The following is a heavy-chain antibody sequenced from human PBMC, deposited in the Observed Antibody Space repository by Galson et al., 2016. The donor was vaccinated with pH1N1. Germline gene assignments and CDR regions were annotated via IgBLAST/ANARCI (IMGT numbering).Heavy chain of an antibody. D-gene: IGHD3-10*01. J-gene: IGHJ4*02. V-gene: IGHV3-23*01. Sequence: SLRLSCAASGFTSNTYAMTWARQAPGKGLEWVSAINGRNGGTHYADSVKGRFTISRDISKNTLFLQMNSLRADDTAVYYCAKAEPLGTTWYGVVDNWGQGTLVTVSS. CDR3: AKAEPLGTTWYGVVDN. CDR2: INGRNGGT. CDR1: GFTSNTYA.